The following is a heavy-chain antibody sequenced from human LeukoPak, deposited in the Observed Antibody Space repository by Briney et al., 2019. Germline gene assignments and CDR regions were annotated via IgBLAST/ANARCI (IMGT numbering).Heavy chain of an antibody. CDR2: ISGSGGST. CDR1: GLTFSSYA. Sequence: GGSLRLSCVASGLTFSSYAMSWVRQAPGKGLGWVSTISGSGGSTYYADSVKGRFTISRDNSKSTLYLQMHSLRAEDTAVYYCAKDRDCSSTSCYPYYYYMDVWGKGTTVTVSS. V-gene: IGHV3-23*01. J-gene: IGHJ6*03. D-gene: IGHD2-2*01. CDR3: AKDRDCSSTSCYPYYYYMDV.